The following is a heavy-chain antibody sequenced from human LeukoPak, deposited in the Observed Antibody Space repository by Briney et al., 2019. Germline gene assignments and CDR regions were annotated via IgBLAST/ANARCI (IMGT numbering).Heavy chain of an antibody. V-gene: IGHV4-39*01. CDR2: IYYTGTA. D-gene: IGHD4-17*01. CDR3: ARTTVTSKRFPNWFDP. CDR1: GASITSSSFY. J-gene: IGHJ5*02. Sequence: SETLSLTCTVSGASITSSSFYWALIRQPPGKGLEWIGTIYYTGTAYYNPSLKSRVTISVDTSKNQFSLKLRSVTAADTAVYYCARTTVTSKRFPNWFDPWGQGTLVTVSS.